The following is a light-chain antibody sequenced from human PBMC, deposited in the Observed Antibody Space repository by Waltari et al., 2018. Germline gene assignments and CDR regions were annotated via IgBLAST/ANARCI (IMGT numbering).Light chain of an antibody. CDR2: ANS. CDR3: QSYDSSLSDWV. J-gene: IGLJ2*01. V-gene: IGLV1-40*01. Sequence: QSVLTQPPSVSGAPGQRVTISCTGSSSTIGAGSDVHWYQQLPGTVPKLLIYANSNRSSGVPDRCSGSKSGTSASLAITGLQAEDEADYYCQSYDSSLSDWVFGGGTKLTVL. CDR1: SSTIGAGSD.